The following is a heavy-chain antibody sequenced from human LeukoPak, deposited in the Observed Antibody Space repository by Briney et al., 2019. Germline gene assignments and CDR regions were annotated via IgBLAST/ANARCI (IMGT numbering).Heavy chain of an antibody. D-gene: IGHD2-21*02. CDR3: ARVLREVVTASYYFDY. Sequence: SETLSLTCTVSGGSISSYYWSWIRQPPGKGLEWIGYIYYIGSTNYNPSLKSRVTISVDTSKNQFSLKLSSVTAADTAVYYCARVLREVVTASYYFDYWGQGTLVTVSS. J-gene: IGHJ4*02. CDR1: GGSISSYY. CDR2: IYYIGST. V-gene: IGHV4-59*01.